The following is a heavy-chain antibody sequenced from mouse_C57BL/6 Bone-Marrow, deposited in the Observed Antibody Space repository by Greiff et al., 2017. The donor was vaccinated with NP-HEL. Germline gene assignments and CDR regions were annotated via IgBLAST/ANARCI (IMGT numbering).Heavy chain of an antibody. CDR3: ARDIYYYGSS. Sequence: VQLQQSGPELVKPGASVKISCKASGYTFTDYYMNWVKQSHGKSLEWIGDINPNNGGTSYNQKFKGKATLTVDKSSSTAYMELRSLTSEDSAVYYCARDIYYYGSSWGQGTTLTVSS. V-gene: IGHV1-26*01. CDR2: INPNNGGT. D-gene: IGHD1-1*01. CDR1: GYTFTDYY. J-gene: IGHJ2*01.